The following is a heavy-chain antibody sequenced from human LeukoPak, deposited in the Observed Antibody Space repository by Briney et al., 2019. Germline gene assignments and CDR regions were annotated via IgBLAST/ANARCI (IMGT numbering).Heavy chain of an antibody. CDR1: GGAFSSYA. Sequence: SVQVSCKASGGAFSSYAISWVRQAPGQGLEWMGGIIPIFGTANYAQKFQGRVTITADESTSTAYMELSSLRSEDTAVYYCAISYYDSSGYQNWGQGTLVTVSS. CDR2: IIPIFGTA. D-gene: IGHD3-22*01. CDR3: AISYYDSSGYQN. J-gene: IGHJ4*02. V-gene: IGHV1-69*13.